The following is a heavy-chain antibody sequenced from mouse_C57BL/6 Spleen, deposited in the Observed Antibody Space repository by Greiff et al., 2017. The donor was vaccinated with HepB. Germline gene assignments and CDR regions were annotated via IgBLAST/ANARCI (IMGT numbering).Heavy chain of an antibody. CDR1: GFNIKDYY. CDR3: TTYGSSLYWYFDV. V-gene: IGHV14-1*01. D-gene: IGHD1-1*01. CDR2: IDPEDGDT. J-gene: IGHJ1*03. Sequence: EVQLQQSGAELVRPGASVKLSCTASGFNIKDYYMHWVKQRPEQGLEWIGRIDPEDGDTEYAQKFQGKATMTADTSSNTAYMQLSSLTTEDTAVYYCTTYGSSLYWYFDVWGTGTTVTVSS.